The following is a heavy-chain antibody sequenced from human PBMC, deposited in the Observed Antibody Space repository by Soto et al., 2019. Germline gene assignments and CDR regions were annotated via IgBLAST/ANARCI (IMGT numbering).Heavy chain of an antibody. J-gene: IGHJ5*02. CDR1: GGSLSRGDYY. V-gene: IGHV4-30-4*01. CDR2: IYHSGTT. D-gene: IGHD2-2*01. CDR3: ARVRRNQLLGWLDP. Sequence: SETLSLTCTVSGGSLSRGDYYWRWIRPPPGKGLEWIGYIYHSGTTYYNPSLKSRVTIPVDTSKNQFSLKLTSVTAADTAVYYCARVRRNQLLGWLDPRGQGTLVTVSS.